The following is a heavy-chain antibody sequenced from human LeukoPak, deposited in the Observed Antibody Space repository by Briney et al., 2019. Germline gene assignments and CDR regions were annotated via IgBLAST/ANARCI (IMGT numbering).Heavy chain of an antibody. D-gene: IGHD4-17*01. CDR2: MNPNSGNT. V-gene: IGHV1-8*01. CDR1: GYIFTSYD. J-gene: IGHJ6*03. CDR3: ARGEGDYAFYYYYYMDV. Sequence: ASVKVSCKASGYIFTSYDINWVRQATGQGLEWMGWMNPNSGNTGYAQKFQGRVTMTRDTSISTAYMELSSLRSEDTAVYYCARGEGDYAFYYYYYMDVWGKGTTVTVSS.